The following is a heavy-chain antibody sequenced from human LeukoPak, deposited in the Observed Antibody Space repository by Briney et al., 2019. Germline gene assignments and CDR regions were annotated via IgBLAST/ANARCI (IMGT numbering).Heavy chain of an antibody. V-gene: IGHV3-23*01. D-gene: IGHD2-2*01. CDR2: ISGSGDNT. CDR1: GFTFSNYA. CDR3: AQSTYWSNPYYFDY. J-gene: IGHJ4*02. Sequence: PGGSLRLSCAASGFTFSNYAMSWVRQAPGKGLEWVSAISGSGDNTYYADSVKGRFTISRNNSKSTLYLQMSSLRAEDTAVYYCAQSTYWSNPYYFDYWGQGTLVTVSS.